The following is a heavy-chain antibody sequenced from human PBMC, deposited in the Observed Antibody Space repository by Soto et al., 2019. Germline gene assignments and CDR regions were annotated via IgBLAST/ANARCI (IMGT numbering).Heavy chain of an antibody. J-gene: IGHJ4*02. D-gene: IGHD5-12*01. V-gene: IGHV4-30-4*01. CDR3: AREKGYISGPKNFDY. CDR1: GASISSGDYF. CDR2: IYDSGSS. Sequence: SETLSLTCTVSGASISSGDYFWSWIRQSPGKGLEWIGYIYDSGSSYYNPSLKSRVTMSVDTSKNQFSLKLRSVTAADTAVYYCAREKGYISGPKNFDYWGQGTLVTSPQ.